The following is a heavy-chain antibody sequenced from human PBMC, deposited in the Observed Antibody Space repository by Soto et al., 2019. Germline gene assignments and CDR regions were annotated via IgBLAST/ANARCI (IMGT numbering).Heavy chain of an antibody. J-gene: IGHJ5*02. Sequence: GGSLRLSCAASGFTFSSYGMHWVRQAPGKGLEWVAVIWNDGSNKYYADSVKGRFTISGDNSKNKLYLHMNSLRAEDTAVYYCARASQRYSSSSYFSWFDPWGQGTLVTVSS. CDR2: IWNDGSNK. CDR1: GFTFSSYG. D-gene: IGHD6-13*01. CDR3: ARASQRYSSSSYFSWFDP. V-gene: IGHV3-33*01.